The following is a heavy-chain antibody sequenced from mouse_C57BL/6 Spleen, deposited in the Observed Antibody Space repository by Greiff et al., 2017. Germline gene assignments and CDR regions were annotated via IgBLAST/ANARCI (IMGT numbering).Heavy chain of an antibody. CDR1: GYTFTDYN. J-gene: IGHJ2*01. V-gene: IGHV1-22*01. CDR3: AREGFYLGDYFDK. CDR2: INPNNGGT. Sequence: VQLQQSGPELVKPGASVKMSCKASGYTFTDYNMHWVKQSHGKSLEWIGYINPNNGGTSYNQKFKGKATLTVYKSSSTAYMELRSLTSEDSAVYYCAREGFYLGDYFDKWGQDATLTVSS. D-gene: IGHD2-1*01.